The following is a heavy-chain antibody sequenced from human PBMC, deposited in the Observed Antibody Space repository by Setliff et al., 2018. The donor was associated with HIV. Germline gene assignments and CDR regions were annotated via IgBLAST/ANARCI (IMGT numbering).Heavy chain of an antibody. J-gene: IGHJ1*01. V-gene: IGHV4-34*01. CDR2: MSLRENA. CDR3: ARGRNFGSGSPHPTLDL. Sequence: PSETLSLTCVVSGSTFNEYSWSWIRHPPGKGLEWIGDMSLRENATYNPSLRRRVTLSLDPSKRLFSLNLTSVTAADTAVYFCARGRNFGSGSPHPTLDLWGPGTLVTVSS. D-gene: IGHD3-10*01. CDR1: GSTFNEYS.